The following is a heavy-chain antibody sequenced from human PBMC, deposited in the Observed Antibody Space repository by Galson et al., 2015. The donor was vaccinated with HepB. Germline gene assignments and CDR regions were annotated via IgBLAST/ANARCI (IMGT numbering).Heavy chain of an antibody. V-gene: IGHV5-51*01. D-gene: IGHD3-10*01. CDR2: IYPGDSDT. CDR3: ARHRYGSGSYRGYYYDMGV. CDR1: GYSFTNYW. Sequence: QSGAEVKKPGESLKISCQGFGYSFTNYWIGWVRQMPGKGLEWMGIIYPGDSDTRYSPSFQGQVTISADKSIRTAYLQWSSLKASDSAMYYCARHRYGSGSYRGYYYDMGVWGQGTTVTVSS. J-gene: IGHJ6*02.